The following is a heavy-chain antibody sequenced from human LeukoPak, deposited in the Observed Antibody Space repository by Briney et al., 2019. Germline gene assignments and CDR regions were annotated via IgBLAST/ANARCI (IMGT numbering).Heavy chain of an antibody. CDR2: ISWNSGSI. Sequence: GGSLRLSCAASGFTFDDYAMPWVRHAPGKGLEWVSGISWNSGSIGYADSVKGRFTISRDNAKNSLYLQMNSLRAEDTALYYCAKDIFQYYYDSSGYYSDAFDIWGQGTMVTVSS. D-gene: IGHD3-22*01. J-gene: IGHJ3*02. CDR1: GFTFDDYA. CDR3: AKDIFQYYYDSSGYYSDAFDI. V-gene: IGHV3-9*01.